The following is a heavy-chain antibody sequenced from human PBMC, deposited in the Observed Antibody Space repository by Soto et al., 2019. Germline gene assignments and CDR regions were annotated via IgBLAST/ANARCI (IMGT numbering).Heavy chain of an antibody. CDR2: ISHLETT. CDR1: GVTMSYGAYS. D-gene: IGHD2-15*01. CDR3: VRGGGYDSFDF. V-gene: IGHV4-30-2*06. Sequence: SETLSLNCIVSGVTMSYGAYSWNWMRHSPGKGLELLGYISHLETTYYNPSFRSRLSLSIDRTRNQFFLSLSSMTAADKDVYYCVRGGGYDSFDFWGQGIKVPVSS. J-gene: IGHJ4*02.